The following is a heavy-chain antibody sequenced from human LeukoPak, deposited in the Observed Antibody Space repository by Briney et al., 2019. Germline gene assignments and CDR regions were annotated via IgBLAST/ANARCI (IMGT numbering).Heavy chain of an antibody. Sequence: ASVKVSCKASGYSFTNYAMNWVRQAPGQGLEWMGWINTNTGKPTYAPGFTGRFVFSLDTSVSTSYLEISSLKAEDTAVYYCARDTAMVTWFFDYWGQGTLVTVSS. V-gene: IGHV7-4-1*02. CDR2: INTNTGKP. D-gene: IGHD5-18*01. CDR3: ARDTAMVTWFFDY. CDR1: GYSFTNYA. J-gene: IGHJ4*02.